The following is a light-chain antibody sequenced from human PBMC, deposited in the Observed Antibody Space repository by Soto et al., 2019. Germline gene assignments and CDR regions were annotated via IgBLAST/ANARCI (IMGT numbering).Light chain of an antibody. CDR1: SSDVGAYNY. CDR3: TSYTSTSTYV. Sequence: QSALTQPASVSGPPGQSITISCTGTSSDVGAYNYVSWYQHHPGKASRLVIYDVTNRPSGISDRFSGSKSGNTASLTISGLLAEDEADYYCTSYTSTSTYVFGTGTRSPS. CDR2: DVT. J-gene: IGLJ1*01. V-gene: IGLV2-14*01.